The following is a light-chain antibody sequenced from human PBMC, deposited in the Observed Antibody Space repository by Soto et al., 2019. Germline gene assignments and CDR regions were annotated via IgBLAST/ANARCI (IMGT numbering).Light chain of an antibody. Sequence: DIQMTQSPSSVSASVGDRVTITCRASQGISSWLAWYQQKPGKAPKLLISAASSLQSGVPSSFRCSGSGTEFTLTISSVQPKDFATYNGQQASRFPSTFGQGTKLEIK. CDR1: QGISSW. V-gene: IGKV1-12*02. CDR3: QQASRFPST. CDR2: AAS. J-gene: IGKJ2*01.